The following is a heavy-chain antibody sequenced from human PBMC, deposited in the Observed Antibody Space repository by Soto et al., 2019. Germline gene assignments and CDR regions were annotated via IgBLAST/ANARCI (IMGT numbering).Heavy chain of an antibody. D-gene: IGHD3-10*01. Sequence: GESLKISCKGSGYSFTSYWIGWVRQMPGKGLEWMGIIYPGDSDTRYSPSFQGQVTISADKSISTAYLQWSSLKASDTAMYYCARPTMVRGVIPYFDYWGQGTLVTVSS. CDR3: ARPTMVRGVIPYFDY. V-gene: IGHV5-51*01. CDR1: GYSFTSYW. J-gene: IGHJ4*02. CDR2: IYPGDSDT.